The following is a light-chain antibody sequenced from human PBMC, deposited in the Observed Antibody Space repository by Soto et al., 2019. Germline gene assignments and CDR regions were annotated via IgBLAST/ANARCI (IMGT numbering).Light chain of an antibody. CDR1: ESVSSN. CDR2: GAS. CDR3: QQYNNWLT. J-gene: IGKJ4*01. Sequence: EIGMTQSPATLSVSPGERATLSCRASESVSSNLAWYQQKPGQAPRLLIYGASTRATGIPARFSGSGSGTEFPLTISRLQYEDFALYCCQQYNNWLTFGGGTKVEIK. V-gene: IGKV3-15*01.